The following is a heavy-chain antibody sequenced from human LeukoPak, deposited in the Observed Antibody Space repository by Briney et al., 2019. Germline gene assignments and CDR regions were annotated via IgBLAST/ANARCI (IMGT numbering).Heavy chain of an antibody. J-gene: IGHJ6*03. CDR2: IKQDGSEE. D-gene: IGHD6-19*01. CDR1: GFTFSTYW. CDR3: ARVKELYSSGWVSYYYYMDV. Sequence: GGSLRLSCAASGFTFSTYWMSWVRQAPGKGLEWVANIKQDGSEEYYVDSVKGRFTISRDNARNSLYLQMNSLRAEDTAVYYCARVKELYSSGWVSYYYYMDVCRKGTTVTISS. V-gene: IGHV3-7*01.